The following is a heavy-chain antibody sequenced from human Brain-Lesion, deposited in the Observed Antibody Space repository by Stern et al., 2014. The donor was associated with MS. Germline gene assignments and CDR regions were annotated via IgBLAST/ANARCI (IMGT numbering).Heavy chain of an antibody. Sequence: QVQLQESGPGLVKPSQTLSLSCTVSGGSISSGGYYWSWIRQPAGKGLEWIGRIFNSGSTSYNPSPKSRVTISIDPSKTQFSLRLNSMTAADTAVYYCARGRVVPGFQYYATDVWGQGTTVIVSS. CDR1: GGSISSGGYY. J-gene: IGHJ6*02. V-gene: IGHV4-61*02. D-gene: IGHD2-2*01. CDR3: ARGRVVPGFQYYATDV. CDR2: IFNSGST.